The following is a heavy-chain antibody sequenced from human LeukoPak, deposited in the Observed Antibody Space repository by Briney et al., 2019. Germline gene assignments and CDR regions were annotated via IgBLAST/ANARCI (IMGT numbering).Heavy chain of an antibody. J-gene: IGHJ4*02. Sequence: PSETLSLTCAVSFVSINSGSYYWGWIRQPPGRGLEWIGSIYHSGSTYYNSSLKSRVTISVDTSKNQFSLKLNSMTAADTAIYYCARPYKNWGFVNWGQGTLVTVSS. V-gene: IGHV4-39*01. CDR1: FVSINSGSYY. CDR2: IYHSGST. D-gene: IGHD7-27*01. CDR3: ARPYKNWGFVN.